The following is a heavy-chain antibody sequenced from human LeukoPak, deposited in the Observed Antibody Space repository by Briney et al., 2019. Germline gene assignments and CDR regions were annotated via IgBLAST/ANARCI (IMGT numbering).Heavy chain of an antibody. CDR1: GFTFSSYS. J-gene: IGHJ4*02. V-gene: IGHV3-48*01. CDR2: ISSSSGTL. Sequence: GWSLRLSCAASGFTFSSYSMNWVRQAPGKGLEWVSYISSSSGTLYYADSVKGRFTISRDNAKNSLYLQMNSLRAEDTAVYYCATTGHYDSNTYYSYFDYWGQGTLVTVSS. D-gene: IGHD3-22*01. CDR3: ATTGHYDSNTYYSYFDY.